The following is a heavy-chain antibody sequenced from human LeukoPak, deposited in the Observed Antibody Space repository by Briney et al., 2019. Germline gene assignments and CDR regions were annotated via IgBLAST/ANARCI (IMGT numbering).Heavy chain of an antibody. D-gene: IGHD2-15*01. V-gene: IGHV4-39*07. CDR1: GGSISSSSYY. CDR2: IYYSGST. CDR3: AREGSAYWSFDP. J-gene: IGHJ5*02. Sequence: PSETLSLTCTVSGGSISSSSYYWGWIRQPPGKGLEWIGSIYYSGSTYYNPSLKSRVTISVDTSKYQFSLKLSSVTAADTAVYYCAREGSAYWSFDPWGQGTLVTVSS.